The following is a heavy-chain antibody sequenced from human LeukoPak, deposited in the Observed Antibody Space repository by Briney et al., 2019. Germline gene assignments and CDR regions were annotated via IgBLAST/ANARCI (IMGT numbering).Heavy chain of an antibody. CDR2: ISSDETST. D-gene: IGHD2-2*01. V-gene: IGHV3-74*01. J-gene: IGHJ4*02. CDR3: ARYVGSSLHS. Sequence: GGSLRLSCAASGFTFGSSYMHWVRQDPGKGLVWVSCISSDETSTNYADSVKGRFTISRDNPKNTVYLQMNSLRAEDTAVYYCARYVGSSLHSWGQGTLVIVSS. CDR1: GFTFGSSY.